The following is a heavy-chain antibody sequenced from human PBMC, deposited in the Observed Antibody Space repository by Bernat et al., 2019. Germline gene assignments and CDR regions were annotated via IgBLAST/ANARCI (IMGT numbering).Heavy chain of an antibody. Sequence: QVQLVQSGAEVKKPGSSVKVSCKASGGTFSSYAISWVRQAPGQGLEWMGGIIPIFGTTNYAQKFQGRVTITADESTSTASMELSSLRSEDTAVYYCARVPRGCSGGSCYSSPDYYGMDVWGQGTTVTVSS. J-gene: IGHJ6*02. CDR2: IIPIFGTT. V-gene: IGHV1-69*01. CDR3: ARVPRGCSGGSCYSSPDYYGMDV. CDR1: GGTFSSYA. D-gene: IGHD2-15*01.